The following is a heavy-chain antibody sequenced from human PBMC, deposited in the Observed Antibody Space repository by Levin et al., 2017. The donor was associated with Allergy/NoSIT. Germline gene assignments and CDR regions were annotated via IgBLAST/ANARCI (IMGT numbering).Heavy chain of an antibody. CDR3: AKDNYGSVSYDDAFDI. J-gene: IGHJ3*02. Sequence: GGSLRLSCAASGFSFSNYGMHWVRQAPGKGLEWVAVISYDGSNKYYVDSVKGRFTISRDNSKNTLFLEMNSLRAEDTAVYYCAKDNYGSVSYDDAFDIWGQGTMVTVSS. D-gene: IGHD3-10*01. CDR1: GFSFSNYG. V-gene: IGHV3-30*18. CDR2: ISYDGSNK.